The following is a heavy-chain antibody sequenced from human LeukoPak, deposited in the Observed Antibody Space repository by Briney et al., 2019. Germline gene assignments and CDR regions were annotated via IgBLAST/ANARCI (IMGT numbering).Heavy chain of an antibody. CDR2: VFNSGST. CDR1: GGSVNSRSYY. CDR3: ARVEYFLRFDY. J-gene: IGHJ4*02. V-gene: IGHV4-61*01. D-gene: IGHD2/OR15-2a*01. Sequence: SETLSLTCTVAGGSVNSRSYYWSWIRQPPGKGLEWIGYVFNSGSTNYNPSLKSRVTISVDTSKNQFSLTLGSVTAAVTAVYFCARVEYFLRFDYWGQGTLVSVSS.